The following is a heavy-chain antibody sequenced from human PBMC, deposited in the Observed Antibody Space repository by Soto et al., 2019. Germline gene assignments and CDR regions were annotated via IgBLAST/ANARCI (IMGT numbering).Heavy chain of an antibody. J-gene: IGHJ4*02. D-gene: IGHD6-6*01. CDR3: ARVNSYSSYWVYFDY. CDR1: GYTFTNYY. Sequence: ASVKVSCKASGYTFTNYYMHWVRQAPGQGLEWMGRINPNGGSTDYTQSFQGRITLTSDTSTGTVYMELSSLRSDDTAVYFCARVNSYSSYWVYFDYWRQGTLVTVSS. V-gene: IGHV1-46*01. CDR2: INPNGGST.